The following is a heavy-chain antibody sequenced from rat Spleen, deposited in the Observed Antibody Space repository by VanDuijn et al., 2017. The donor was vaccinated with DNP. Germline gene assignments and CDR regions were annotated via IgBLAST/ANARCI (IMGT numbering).Heavy chain of an antibody. CDR2: ITTGGGST. D-gene: IGHD1-11*01. V-gene: IGHV5S23*01. CDR3: TKGTNYALDY. J-gene: IGHJ2*01. Sequence: EVQLVESGGGLVQPGRSLKLSCAASGFTFSDYNMAWVRQAPTKGLEWVATITTGGGSTYYRDSVKGRFTISRDDAKSTLYLQMNSLRSEDTATYYCTKGTNYALDYWGRGVMVTVSS. CDR1: GFTFSDYN.